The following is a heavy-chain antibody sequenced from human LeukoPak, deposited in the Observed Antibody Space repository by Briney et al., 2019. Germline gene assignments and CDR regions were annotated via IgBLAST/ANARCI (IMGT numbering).Heavy chain of an antibody. D-gene: IGHD1-14*01. CDR1: GYTFTSYD. Sequence: GASVKASCKASGYTFTSYDINWVRQATGQGLEWMGWMNPNSGNTGYAQKFQGRVTMTRNTSISTAYMELSSLRSEDTAVYYCARGGMTSYYYYMDVWGKGTTVTVSS. CDR2: MNPNSGNT. J-gene: IGHJ6*03. V-gene: IGHV1-8*01. CDR3: ARGGMTSYYYYMDV.